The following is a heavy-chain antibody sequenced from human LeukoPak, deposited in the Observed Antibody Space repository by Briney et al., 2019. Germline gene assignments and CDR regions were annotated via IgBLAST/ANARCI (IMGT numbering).Heavy chain of an antibody. CDR2: IYYSGST. J-gene: IGHJ4*02. CDR3: ARIRVAYYDFWSGYYFTYLYYFDY. V-gene: IGHV4-39*01. D-gene: IGHD3-3*01. Sequence: SETLSLTCIVSGGSISSSSYYWGWIRQPPGKGLEWIGSIYYSGSTYYNPSLKSRVTISVDTSKDQFSLKLSSVTAADTAVYYCARIRVAYYDFWSGYYFTYLYYFDYWGQGTLVTVSS. CDR1: GGSISSSSYY.